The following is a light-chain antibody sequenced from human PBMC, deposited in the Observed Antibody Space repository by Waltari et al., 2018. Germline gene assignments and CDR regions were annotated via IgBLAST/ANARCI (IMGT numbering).Light chain of an antibody. J-gene: IGLJ3*02. Sequence: QLVLTHSHSASPPPAASVKLTCTLSTGHTNHILPWPQQHPKKGPRYLMKVNSDGSHNKGDKIPERFSGSSSGAERYLTISSLQSEDEADYYCQTGGHGTWVFGGGTKLTVL. CDR2: VNSDGSH. CDR1: TGHTNHI. V-gene: IGLV4-69*01. CDR3: QTGGHGTWV.